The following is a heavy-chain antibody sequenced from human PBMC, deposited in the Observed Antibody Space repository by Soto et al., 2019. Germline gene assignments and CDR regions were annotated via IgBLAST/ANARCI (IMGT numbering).Heavy chain of an antibody. J-gene: IGHJ5*02. CDR2: IYYSGST. CDR1: GGSISSSSYY. CDR3: SRRRSTTGWFDP. D-gene: IGHD6-25*01. V-gene: IGHV4-39*01. Sequence: QLQLQESGPGLVKPSETLSLTCTVSGGSISSSSYYWGWIRQPPGKGLEWIGNIYYSGSTYYNPSLKSRVTMSVDTSQNQFSLKLSSVTVADTAVYYCSRRRSTTGWFDPWGQGTLVTVSS.